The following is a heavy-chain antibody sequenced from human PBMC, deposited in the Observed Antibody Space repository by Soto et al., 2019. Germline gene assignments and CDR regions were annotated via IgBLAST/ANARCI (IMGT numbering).Heavy chain of an antibody. Sequence: QVQLVESGGGVVQPGRSLRLSCAASGFTFSSCSIHWVRQAPGKGLEWVALISYDGSNKYYADSVKGRFTISRDNSKNTLYLQMNSLRAEDTAVYYCATDKRDLRFLEWSYYFDYWGQRTLVTVSS. CDR2: ISYDGSNK. CDR1: GFTFSSCS. J-gene: IGHJ4*02. V-gene: IGHV3-30-3*01. D-gene: IGHD3-3*01. CDR3: ATDKRDLRFLEWSYYFDY.